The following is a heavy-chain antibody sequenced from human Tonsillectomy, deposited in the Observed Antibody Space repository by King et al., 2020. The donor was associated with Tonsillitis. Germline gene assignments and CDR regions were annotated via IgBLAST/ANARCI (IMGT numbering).Heavy chain of an antibody. CDR1: GFTFSGSA. J-gene: IGHJ6*02. V-gene: IGHV3-73*02. D-gene: IGHD2-2*01. Sequence: VQLVESGGGLVQPGGSLKLSRAASGFTFSGSAMHWVRQASGKGLEWVGRIRSKANSYATAYAASVKGRFTISRDDSKNTAYLQMNSLKTEDTAVYYCSSPDVPAAHYFYGMDVWGQGTTVTVSS. CDR3: SSPDVPAAHYFYGMDV. CDR2: IRSKANSYAT.